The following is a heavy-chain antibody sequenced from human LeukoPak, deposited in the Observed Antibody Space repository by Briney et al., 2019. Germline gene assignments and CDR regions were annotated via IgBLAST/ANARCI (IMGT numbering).Heavy chain of an antibody. Sequence: SETLSLTCTVSGGSISSSSYYCGWISQPPGKGLEWIGSIYYSGSTYYNPSLKSRVTISVDTSKNQFSLKLSSVTAADTAVYYCASAGAPYYFDYWGQGTLVTVSS. CDR1: GGSISSSSYY. V-gene: IGHV4-39*01. J-gene: IGHJ4*02. CDR2: IYYSGST. D-gene: IGHD3-10*01. CDR3: ASAGAPYYFDY.